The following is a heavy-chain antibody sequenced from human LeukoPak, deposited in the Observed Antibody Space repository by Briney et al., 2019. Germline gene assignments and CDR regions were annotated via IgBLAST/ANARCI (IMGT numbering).Heavy chain of an antibody. Sequence: SETLSLTCTVSGGSVTTSSCYWGWIRQPPGKGLEWIGSMSHSGSAFYNPSLKSRVSISVDTSKNQFSLRVTSVTAADTALYYCARRSLREAYNRFDPWGQGTLVTVSS. CDR2: MSHSGSA. V-gene: IGHV4-39*01. CDR3: ARRSLREAYNRFDP. CDR1: GGSVTTSSCY. D-gene: IGHD3-10*01. J-gene: IGHJ5*02.